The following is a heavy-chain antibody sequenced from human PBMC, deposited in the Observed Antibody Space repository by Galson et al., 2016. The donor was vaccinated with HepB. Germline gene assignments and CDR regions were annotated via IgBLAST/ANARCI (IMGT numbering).Heavy chain of an antibody. J-gene: IGHJ6*02. Sequence: SLRLSCAASEFTFSSYAMHWVRQAPGKGLEYVSAISSDAVTTYYADSVKGRFTISRENSKNTLYLQMSGLRAEDTAVYYCVTQYGVDVWGQGTTVTVS. CDR3: VTQYGVDV. V-gene: IGHV3-64D*09. CDR2: ISSDAVTT. CDR1: EFTFSSYA.